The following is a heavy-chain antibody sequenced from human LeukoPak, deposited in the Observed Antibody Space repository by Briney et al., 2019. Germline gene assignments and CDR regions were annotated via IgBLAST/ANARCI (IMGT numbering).Heavy chain of an antibody. D-gene: IGHD1-7*01. J-gene: IGHJ4*02. V-gene: IGHV4-38-2*02. CDR3: ASANSERKTNWNYLFDY. CDR2: IYHSGST. Sequence: PSETLSLTCTVSGYSISSGYYWGWIRQPPGKGLEWIGSIYHSGSTYYNPSLKSRVTISVDTSKNQFSLKLSSVTAADTAVYYCASANSERKTNWNYLFDYWGQGTLVTVSS. CDR1: GYSISSGYY.